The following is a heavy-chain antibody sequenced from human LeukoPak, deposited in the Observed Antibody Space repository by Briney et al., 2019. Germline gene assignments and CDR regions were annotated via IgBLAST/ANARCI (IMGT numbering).Heavy chain of an antibody. V-gene: IGHV4-59*12. CDR2: IYYSGGT. D-gene: IGHD3-10*01. CDR3: ARCYGSGSFYYYYYMDV. CDR1: GGSISSYY. Sequence: SETLSLTCTVSGGSISSYYWSWIRQLPGKGLEWIGSIYYSGGTYYNPSLKSRVTISVDTSKNQFSLKLSSVTAADTAVYYCARCYGSGSFYYYYYMDVWGKGTTVTVSS. J-gene: IGHJ6*03.